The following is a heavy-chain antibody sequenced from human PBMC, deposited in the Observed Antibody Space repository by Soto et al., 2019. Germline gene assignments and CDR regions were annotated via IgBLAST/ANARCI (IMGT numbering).Heavy chain of an antibody. Sequence: GASVKVSCKVSGYTLTELSMHWVRQAPGKGLEWMGGFDPEDCETIYAQKFQGRVTMTEDTSTDTAYMELSSLRSEDTAVYYCATWEGSSSWYIFDPWGQGTLVTVSS. D-gene: IGHD6-13*01. CDR2: FDPEDCET. CDR1: GYTLTELS. CDR3: ATWEGSSSWYIFDP. J-gene: IGHJ5*02. V-gene: IGHV1-24*01.